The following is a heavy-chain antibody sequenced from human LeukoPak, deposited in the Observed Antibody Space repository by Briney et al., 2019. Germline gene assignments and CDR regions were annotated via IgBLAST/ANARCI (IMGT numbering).Heavy chain of an antibody. Sequence: GGSLRLSCAASGFMFSSYWMHWVRQAPGKGLVWVSRINTDGSSSVYADSVKGRFTVSRDNAKNTLYLQMNSLRADDTATYYCARADVPYVDYGDYADYWGQGTLVTVSS. V-gene: IGHV3-74*01. J-gene: IGHJ4*02. D-gene: IGHD4/OR15-4a*01. CDR2: INTDGSSS. CDR1: GFMFSSYW. CDR3: ARADVPYVDYGDYADY.